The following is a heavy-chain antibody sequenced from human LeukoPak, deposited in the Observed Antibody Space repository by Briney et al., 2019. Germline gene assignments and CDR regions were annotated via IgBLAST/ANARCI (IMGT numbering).Heavy chain of an antibody. CDR2: IYSSGST. D-gene: IGHD4-11*01. CDR1: GDSIRSGNYY. Sequence: TPSETLSLTCTVSGDSIRSGNYYWSWIRQPPEKGLEWIGYIYSSGSTFYSPSLKSRVSLSVDTSKNQFSLNLNSVTAADTALYYCARGPKDFGNPTSYYFDYWGQGALVTVSS. J-gene: IGHJ4*02. CDR3: ARGPKDFGNPTSYYFDY. V-gene: IGHV4-30-4*01.